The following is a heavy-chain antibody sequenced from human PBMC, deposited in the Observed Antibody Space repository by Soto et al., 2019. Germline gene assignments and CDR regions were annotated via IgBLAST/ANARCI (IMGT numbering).Heavy chain of an antibody. V-gene: IGHV3-33*01. Sequence: QVQLVESGGGVVQPGRSLRLSCAASGFPFSSFGMHWVRQAPGKGLEWVAVIWYDGSNKYYAESVKGRFTISRDNSKNTLYLQMNNLRAEDTAVYYCARDPSSIAAAGRFDYWGQGTLVSVFS. J-gene: IGHJ4*02. CDR1: GFPFSSFG. CDR3: ARDPSSIAAAGRFDY. D-gene: IGHD6-13*01. CDR2: IWYDGSNK.